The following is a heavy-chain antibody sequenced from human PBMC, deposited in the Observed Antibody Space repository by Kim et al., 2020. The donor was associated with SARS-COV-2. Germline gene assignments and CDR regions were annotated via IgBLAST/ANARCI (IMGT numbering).Heavy chain of an antibody. CDR2: IKSKTDGGTT. V-gene: IGHV3-15*01. CDR1: GFTFSNAW. Sequence: EGSLRLSCAASGFTFSNAWMTWVRQAPGKGLEWVGRIKSKTDGGTTDYATPVKGRFTISRDDSKNTLYLQMNSLKTEDTAVYYCTTGPRWLDSTGWGQGTLVTVSS. CDR3: TTGPRWLDSTG. J-gene: IGHJ4*02. D-gene: IGHD6-19*01.